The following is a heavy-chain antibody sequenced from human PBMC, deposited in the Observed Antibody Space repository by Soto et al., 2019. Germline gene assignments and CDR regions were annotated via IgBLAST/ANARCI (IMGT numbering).Heavy chain of an antibody. V-gene: IGHV3-30*18. CDR1: GFTFSSYG. CDR3: AKDTDDFWSGYSYLDY. Sequence: PVGSVRLSCAASGFTFSSYGMHWVRQAPGKGLEWVAVISYDGSNKYYADSVKGRFTISRDNSKNTLYLQMNSLRAEDTAVYYCAKDTDDFWSGYSYLDYWGQGTLVTVSS. CDR2: ISYDGSNK. D-gene: IGHD3-3*01. J-gene: IGHJ4*02.